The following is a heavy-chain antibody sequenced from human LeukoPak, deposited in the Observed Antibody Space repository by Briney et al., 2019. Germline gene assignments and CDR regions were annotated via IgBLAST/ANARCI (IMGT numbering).Heavy chain of an antibody. CDR1: GITLSNYG. Sequence: GGSLRLSCAVSGITLSNYGMSWVRQTPGKGLEWVAGISDSGGRTNYADSVKGRFTISRDNPKNTLYLQMSSLRAEDTAVYFCAKRGVVIRVILVGFHKEAQYFDSWGQGALVTVSS. CDR2: ISDSGGRT. J-gene: IGHJ4*02. D-gene: IGHD3-22*01. V-gene: IGHV3-23*01. CDR3: AKRGVVIRVILVGFHKEAQYFDS.